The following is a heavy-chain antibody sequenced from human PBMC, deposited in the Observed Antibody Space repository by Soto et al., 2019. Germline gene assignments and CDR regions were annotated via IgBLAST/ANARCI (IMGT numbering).Heavy chain of an antibody. CDR3: ARGRGDTAMAWYY. CDR1: GGSISSYY. CDR2: IYYSGST. J-gene: IGHJ4*02. Sequence: QVQLQESGPGLVKPSETLSLTCTVSGGSISSYYWSWIRQSPGKGLEWIGYIYYSGSTKYNPSLKSRVTISEDTSKNQFSLKLSSVTAADTAVYYCARGRGDTAMAWYYWGQGTLVTVSS. V-gene: IGHV4-59*01. D-gene: IGHD5-18*01.